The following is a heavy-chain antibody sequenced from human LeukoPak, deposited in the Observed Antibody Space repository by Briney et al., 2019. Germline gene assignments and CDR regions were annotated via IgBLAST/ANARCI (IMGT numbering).Heavy chain of an antibody. CDR1: RFTFSSYA. D-gene: IGHD6-13*01. J-gene: IGHJ4*02. CDR3: ASVIAAAHVFDY. CDR2: ISYDGSNK. V-gene: IGHV3-30-3*01. Sequence: PGGSLRLSCAASRFTFSSYAMHWVRQAPGKGLEWVAVISYDGSNKYYADSVKGRFTISRDNSKNTLYLQMNSLRAEDTAVYYCASVIAAAHVFDYWGQGTLVTVSS.